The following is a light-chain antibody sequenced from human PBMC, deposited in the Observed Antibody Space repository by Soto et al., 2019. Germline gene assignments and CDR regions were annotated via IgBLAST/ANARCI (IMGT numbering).Light chain of an antibody. CDR2: DAS. J-gene: IGKJ4*01. Sequence: EIVLTQSPATLSLSPGERATLSCRASQSVNNFLAWYQQKPGQAPRLLISDASKRATGIPARFSGSGSGTDFTLTITSLEPEDSAIYYCQQRTIWPLTFGGGTKVEIK. V-gene: IGKV3-11*01. CDR1: QSVNNF. CDR3: QQRTIWPLT.